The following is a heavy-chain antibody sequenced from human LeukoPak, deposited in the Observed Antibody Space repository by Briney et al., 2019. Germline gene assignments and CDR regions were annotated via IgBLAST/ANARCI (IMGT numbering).Heavy chain of an antibody. Sequence: PSETLSLTCTVSGNSISNYYWNWIRQPPGKALEWIGYIHYSGGTNYSPSLKSRVTMSVDTSKNQFSLKLSSVTAADTAVYYCARVALGYCSGGSCYEVGYDYWGQGTLVTVSS. D-gene: IGHD2-15*01. CDR1: GNSISNYY. V-gene: IGHV4-59*12. CDR2: IHYSGGT. CDR3: ARVALGYCSGGSCYEVGYDY. J-gene: IGHJ4*02.